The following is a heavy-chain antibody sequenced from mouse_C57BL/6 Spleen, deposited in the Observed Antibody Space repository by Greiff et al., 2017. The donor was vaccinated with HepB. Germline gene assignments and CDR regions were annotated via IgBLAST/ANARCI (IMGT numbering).Heavy chain of an antibody. D-gene: IGHD1-1*01. Sequence: VQLQQSGPELVKPGASVKISCKASGYAFSSSWMNWVKQRPGKGLEWIGRIYPGDGDTNYNGKFKGKATLTADKSSSTAYMQLSSLTSEDSAVYFCSRDGSSRYWCFDVWGTGTTVTVSS. CDR3: SRDGSSRYWCFDV. J-gene: IGHJ1*03. CDR1: GYAFSSSW. V-gene: IGHV1-82*01. CDR2: IYPGDGDT.